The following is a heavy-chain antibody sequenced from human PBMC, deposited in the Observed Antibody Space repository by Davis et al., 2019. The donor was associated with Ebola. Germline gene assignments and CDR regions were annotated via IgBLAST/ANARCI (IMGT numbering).Heavy chain of an antibody. CDR2: IRSKANNYAT. CDR1: GFTFSGSA. J-gene: IGHJ4*02. CDR3: TRHPPIPHPDGLDS. Sequence: GGSLRLSCAASGFTFSGSAMHWVRQASGKGLEWVGRIRSKANNYATAYSASVKGRFTISRDDSKNTAYLQMNSLKTEDTAVYYCTRHPPIPHPDGLDSWGQGTLVTVSS. V-gene: IGHV3-73*01.